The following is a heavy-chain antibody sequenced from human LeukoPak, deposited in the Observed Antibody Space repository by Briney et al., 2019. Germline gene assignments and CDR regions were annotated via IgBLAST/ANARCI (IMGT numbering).Heavy chain of an antibody. CDR2: ISWNSGSI. CDR1: GFTFDDYA. Sequence: PGRSLRLSCAASGFTFDDYAMHWVRQAPGKGLEWVSGISWNSGSIGYADSVKGRFTISRDNAKNSLYLQMNSLRAEDTALYYCAKDIGYYDSSGLDYWGQGTLVTVSS. CDR3: AKDIGYYDSSGLDY. D-gene: IGHD3-22*01. J-gene: IGHJ4*02. V-gene: IGHV3-9*01.